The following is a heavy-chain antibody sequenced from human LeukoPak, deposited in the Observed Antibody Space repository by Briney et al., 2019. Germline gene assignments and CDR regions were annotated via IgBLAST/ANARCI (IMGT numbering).Heavy chain of an antibody. CDR3: ARGIAAAGREGRYYYYMDV. J-gene: IGHJ6*03. CDR1: GFTFDSYW. V-gene: IGHV3-7*01. CDR2: IRQDGGEK. D-gene: IGHD6-13*01. Sequence: GGSLRLSCAVSGFTFDSYWMNWARQAPGKGLEWVASIRQDGGEKSYVDSVKGRFTISRDNTKNSLYLQMRSLRAEDTAVYYCARGIAAAGREGRYYYYMDVWGKGTTVTVSS.